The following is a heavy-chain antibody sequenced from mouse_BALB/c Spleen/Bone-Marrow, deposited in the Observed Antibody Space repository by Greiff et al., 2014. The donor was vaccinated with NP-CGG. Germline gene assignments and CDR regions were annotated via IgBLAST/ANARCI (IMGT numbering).Heavy chain of an antibody. J-gene: IGHJ2*01. CDR2: ISSGSSNI. V-gene: IGHV5-17*02. Sequence: DVMLVESGGGLVQPGGSRELSCAASGFTFSSFGMHWVRQAPEKGLEWVAYISSGSSNIYYADTVKGRFTISRDNPKNTLFLQMTSLRSEDTAMYYCARAAITTVVAGYWGQGTTLTVSS. CDR1: GFTFSSFG. CDR3: ARAAITTVVAGY. D-gene: IGHD1-1*01.